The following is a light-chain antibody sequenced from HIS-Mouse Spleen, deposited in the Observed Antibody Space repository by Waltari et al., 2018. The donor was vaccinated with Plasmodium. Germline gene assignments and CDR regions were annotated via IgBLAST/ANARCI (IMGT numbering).Light chain of an antibody. CDR1: NLGDKY. V-gene: IGLV3-1*01. CDR3: QAWDSSTVV. J-gene: IGLJ2*01. Sequence: SYELTQPPSVSVSPGQTASITCRGDNLGDKYACWYQQKPGQSPVLVIYQDTKRPSGIPERFSGSNSENTATLTISGTQAMDEADYYCQAWDSSTVVFGGGTKLTVL. CDR2: QDT.